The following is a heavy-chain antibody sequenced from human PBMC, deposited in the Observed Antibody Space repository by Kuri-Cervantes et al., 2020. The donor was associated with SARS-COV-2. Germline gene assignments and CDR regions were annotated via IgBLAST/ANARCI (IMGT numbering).Heavy chain of an antibody. Sequence: GESLKISCAASGFTFSDCYMSWIRQAPGKGLEWVSYISSSGSTIYYADSVKGRFTISRDNAKNSLYLQMNSLRAEDTAVYYCARAQNTYGSGSYVYFQHWGQGTLVTVSS. CDR2: ISSSGSTI. CDR1: GFTFSDCY. V-gene: IGHV3-11*04. J-gene: IGHJ1*01. D-gene: IGHD3-10*01. CDR3: ARAQNTYGSGSYVYFQH.